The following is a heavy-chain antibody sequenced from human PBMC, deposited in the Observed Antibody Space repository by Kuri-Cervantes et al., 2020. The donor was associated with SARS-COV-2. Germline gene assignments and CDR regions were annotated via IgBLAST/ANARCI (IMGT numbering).Heavy chain of an antibody. CDR1: GFTFSSYG. CDR3: ARAIYGGGSPGGNYGMDV. J-gene: IGHJ6*02. Sequence: GESLKISCAASGFTFSSYGMHWVRQAPGKGLEWVAVIWYDGSNKYSADSVKGRFTISRDNSKNTLYLQMNSLRAEDTAVYYCARAIYGGGSPGGNYGMDVWCQGTTVTVSS. V-gene: IGHV3-33*01. D-gene: IGHD2-15*01. CDR2: IWYDGSNK.